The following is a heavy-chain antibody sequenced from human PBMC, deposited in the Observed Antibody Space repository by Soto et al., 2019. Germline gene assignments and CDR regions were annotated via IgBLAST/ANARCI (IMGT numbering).Heavy chain of an antibody. J-gene: IGHJ4*02. CDR3: AREGKYSSSRYVAHSGLPY. V-gene: IGHV1-46*01. CDR2: INPSGSST. D-gene: IGHD6-13*01. Sequence: XSVKDSCQASVYIFTSYHVHGVRQAPGQGLEWMGIINPSGSSTSYAQKFQGRVTMTRDTSTSTVYMELSSLRSEDTAVYYCAREGKYSSSRYVAHSGLPYWGQGTLVTVSS. CDR1: VYIFTSYH.